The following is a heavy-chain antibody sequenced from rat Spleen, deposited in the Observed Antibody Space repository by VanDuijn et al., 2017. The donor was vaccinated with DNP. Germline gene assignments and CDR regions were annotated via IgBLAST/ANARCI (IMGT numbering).Heavy chain of an antibody. CDR3: ARGNNGGYDY. CDR2: IWTGGIT. CDR1: GFSLTSYN. J-gene: IGHJ2*01. D-gene: IGHD1-11*01. V-gene: IGHV2-30*01. Sequence: QVQLKESGPGLVQPSQTLSLTCTVSGFSLTSYNVHWVRQPTGKGLEWLGIIWTGGITDYNSTLKSRLSISRDTSKSQVFLKMNSLQTEDIATYNCARGNNGGYDYWGQGVMVTVSS.